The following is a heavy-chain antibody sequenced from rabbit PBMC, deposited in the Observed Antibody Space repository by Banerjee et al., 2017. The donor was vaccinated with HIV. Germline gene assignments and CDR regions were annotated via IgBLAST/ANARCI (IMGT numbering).Heavy chain of an antibody. CDR2: IHTTNDQT. J-gene: IGHJ4*01. Sequence: QSLEESGGDLVKPGASLTLTCTASGFSFSSAYYMCWVRQAPGKGLEWIACIHTTNDQTWYATWAKGRFTISKTSSTTVTLQLTSLTAADTATYFCGRANVASTSGYAFSLWGPGTLVTVS. CDR1: GFSFSSAYY. D-gene: IGHD1-1*01. V-gene: IGHV1S40*01. CDR3: GRANVASTSGYAFSL.